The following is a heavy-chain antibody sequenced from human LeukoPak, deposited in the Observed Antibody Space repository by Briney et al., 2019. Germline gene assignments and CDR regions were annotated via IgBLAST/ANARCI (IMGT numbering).Heavy chain of an antibody. V-gene: IGHV3-23*01. J-gene: IGHJ4*02. CDR1: GFTFSIYA. Sequence: GGSLRLSCAASGFTFSIYAMSWVRQAPGKGPEWVSAISASDSRTYYTDSVKGRFTISRDNSKNTLYLQMNSLRAEDTAVYYCAKDEWDYWGQGTLVTVSS. CDR3: AKDEWDY. CDR2: ISASDSRT. D-gene: IGHD3-3*01.